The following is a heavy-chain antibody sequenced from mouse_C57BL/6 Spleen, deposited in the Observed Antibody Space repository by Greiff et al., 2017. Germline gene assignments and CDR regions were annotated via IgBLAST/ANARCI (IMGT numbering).Heavy chain of an antibody. V-gene: IGHV1-64*01. CDR2: IHPNSGST. CDR1: GYTFTSYW. Sequence: VQLQQPGAELVKPGASVKLSCKASGYTFTSYWMHWVKQRPGQGLEWIGMIHPNSGSTNYNEKFKSKATLTVDKSSSTAYMQLSSLTSEDSAVYYCAREDYGGSYAYWGQGTLVTVSA. J-gene: IGHJ3*01. D-gene: IGHD1-1*01. CDR3: AREDYGGSYAY.